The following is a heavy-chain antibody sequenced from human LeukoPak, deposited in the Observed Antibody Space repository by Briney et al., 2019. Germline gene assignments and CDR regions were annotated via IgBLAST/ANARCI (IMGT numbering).Heavy chain of an antibody. CDR2: IIPIFGTA. J-gene: IGHJ3*02. CDR3: ARGARGYSYDDAFDI. CDR1: GGTFSSYA. Sequence: SVKVSCKASGGTFSSYAISWVRRTPGQGLEWMGGIIPIFGTANYAQKFQGRVTITADESTSTAYMELSSLRSEDTAVYYCARGARGYSYDDAFDIWGQGTMVTVSS. D-gene: IGHD5-18*01. V-gene: IGHV1-69*13.